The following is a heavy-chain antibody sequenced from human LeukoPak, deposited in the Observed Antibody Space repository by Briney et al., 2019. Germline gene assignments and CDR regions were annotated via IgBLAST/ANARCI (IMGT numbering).Heavy chain of an antibody. D-gene: IGHD3-9*01. CDR3: VSQYYDILTGYYSFPDY. CDR2: LWYDGSTQ. Sequence: GRSLRLSCVASGFTFSSYTMHWVRQAPGKGLELVAVLWYDGSTQFFADSVKGRFTISRDNSKNTLYLQMNGLRAEDTAVYYCVSQYYDILTGYYSFPDYWGQGTLVTVSS. V-gene: IGHV3-33*01. CDR1: GFTFSSYT. J-gene: IGHJ4*02.